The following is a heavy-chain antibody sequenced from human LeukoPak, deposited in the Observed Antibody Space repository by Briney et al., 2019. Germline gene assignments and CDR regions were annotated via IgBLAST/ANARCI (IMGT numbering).Heavy chain of an antibody. J-gene: IGHJ4*02. CDR2: IYYSGST. CDR3: AKRDDSGGNLVDL. Sequence: SETLSLTCTVSGGSIRSGSHYWAWTRHPPGKGLGWIGCIYYSGSTYYKPSLENRVTISIDTSRNHFSLKLSSLSAADTSVYYCAKRDDSGGNLVDLWGQGTLVTVS. D-gene: IGHD3-22*01. V-gene: IGHV4-39*02. CDR1: GGSIRSGSHY.